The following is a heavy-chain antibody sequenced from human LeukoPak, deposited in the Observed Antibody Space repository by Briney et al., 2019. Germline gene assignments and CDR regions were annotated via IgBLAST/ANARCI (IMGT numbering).Heavy chain of an antibody. D-gene: IGHD2-15*01. CDR2: ISFSGFRT. CDR1: GVMFSGYA. J-gene: IGHJ4*02. CDR3: ARVTEYCTGGSCYTGDH. V-gene: IGHV3-23*01. Sequence: GESLKISCAASGVMFSGYAMNWVRQAPGKGLVLVSTISFSGFRTYYADSVEGRFTISRENSKNTVYLQMSGLREVDKAVYYCARVTEYCTGGSCYTGDHWGQGTLVTVSS.